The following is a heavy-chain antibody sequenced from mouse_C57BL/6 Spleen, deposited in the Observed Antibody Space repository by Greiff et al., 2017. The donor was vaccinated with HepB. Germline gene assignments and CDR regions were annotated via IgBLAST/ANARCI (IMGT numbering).Heavy chain of an antibody. D-gene: IGHD4-1*01. CDR3: AREALTGWYFDV. CDR1: GYAFSSSW. Sequence: VQLQQSGPELVKPGASVKISCKASGYAFSSSWMNWVKQRPGKGLEWIGRIYPGDGDTNYNGKFKGKATLTADKSSSTAYMQLSSLTSEDSAVYFWAREALTGWYFDVWGTGTTVTVSS. V-gene: IGHV1-82*01. J-gene: IGHJ1*03. CDR2: IYPGDGDT.